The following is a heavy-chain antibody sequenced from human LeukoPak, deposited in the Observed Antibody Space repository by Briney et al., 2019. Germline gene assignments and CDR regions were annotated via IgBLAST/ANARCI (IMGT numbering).Heavy chain of an antibody. CDR1: GGSFSGYY. D-gene: IGHD3-10*01. CDR3: ARDRWFGELPTSNYYYYYMDV. V-gene: IGHV4-4*08. Sequence: SETLSLTCAVYGGSFSGYYWSWIRQPPGKGLEWIGRIYTSGSTNYNPSLKSRVTISVDTSKNQFSLKLSSVTAADTAVYYCARDRWFGELPTSNYYYYYMDVWGKGTTVTISS. J-gene: IGHJ6*03. CDR2: IYTSGST.